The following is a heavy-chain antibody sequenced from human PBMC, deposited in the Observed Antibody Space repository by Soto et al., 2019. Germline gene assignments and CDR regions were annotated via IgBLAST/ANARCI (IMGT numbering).Heavy chain of an antibody. V-gene: IGHV4-34*01. CDR2: INQSGST. D-gene: IGHD6-19*01. Sequence: SLTCAVYGGSFSGYYCTWIRQPPGKGLEWIGEINQSGSTNYNPSLKSRVTISVDMSKNQFSLKMSAVTAADTAVYYCARVVSSGRPNWCDPWGQGTLVTVSS. CDR1: GGSFSGYY. CDR3: ARVVSSGRPNWCDP. J-gene: IGHJ5*02.